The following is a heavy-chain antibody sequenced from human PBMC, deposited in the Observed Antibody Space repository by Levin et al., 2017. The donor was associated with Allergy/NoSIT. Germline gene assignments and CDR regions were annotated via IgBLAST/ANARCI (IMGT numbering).Heavy chain of an antibody. V-gene: IGHV3-23*01. CDR3: APREESLGGRRFVY. J-gene: IGHJ4*02. D-gene: IGHD1-26*01. CDR2: IGSDGGST. Sequence: GESLKISCAASGFTFRLYVMNWVRQAPGKGLEWVTAIGSDGGSTYYADSVKGRFTVSRDNAKNTLFLQMNSLRVEDTAVYYCAPREESLGGRRFVYWGQGTLVTVSS. CDR1: GFTFRLYV.